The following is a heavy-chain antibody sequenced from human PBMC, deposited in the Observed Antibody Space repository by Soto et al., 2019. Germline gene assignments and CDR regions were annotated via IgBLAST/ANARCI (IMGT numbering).Heavy chain of an antibody. J-gene: IGHJ4*02. D-gene: IGHD3-3*01. CDR3: ARALVLRFLEWPEFDY. V-gene: IGHV3-21*01. Sequence: GGSLRLSCAASGFTFSSYSMNWVRQAPGKGLEWVSSISSSSSYIYYADSVKGRFTISRDNAKNSLYLQMNSLRAEDTAVYYCARALVLRFLEWPEFDYWGQGTLVTVSS. CDR1: GFTFSSYS. CDR2: ISSSSSYI.